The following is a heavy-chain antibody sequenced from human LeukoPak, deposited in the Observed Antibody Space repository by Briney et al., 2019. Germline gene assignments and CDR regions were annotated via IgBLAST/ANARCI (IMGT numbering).Heavy chain of an antibody. D-gene: IGHD6-19*01. CDR2: INPDSGVT. V-gene: IGHV1-2*02. CDR3: ARDFGSSSAWYEFDY. J-gene: IGHJ4*02. CDR1: GYTFTGSY. Sequence: ASVKVSCRASGYTFTGSYIHWVRQAPGQGLEWMGWINPDSGVTKYAQNFQGRVTMTRDTSISTASMEMRSLKSDDTAVYYCARDFGSSSAWYEFDYWGQGTLVTVSS.